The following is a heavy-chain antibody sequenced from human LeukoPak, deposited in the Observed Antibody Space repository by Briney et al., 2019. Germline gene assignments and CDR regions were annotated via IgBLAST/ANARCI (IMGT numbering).Heavy chain of an antibody. CDR2: ISSRSSYI. J-gene: IGHJ3*01. V-gene: IGHV3-21*01. CDR1: GFTFSSYS. CDR3: AREYCSGGNCYNDAFDV. D-gene: IGHD2-15*01. Sequence: PGGSLRLSCAASGFTFSSYSMNWVRQAPGNGLEWVSSISSRSSYIYYADSVKGRFTISRDNAKNSLYLQMNSLRAEDTAVYYCAREYCSGGNCYNDAFDVWGKGTTVTISS.